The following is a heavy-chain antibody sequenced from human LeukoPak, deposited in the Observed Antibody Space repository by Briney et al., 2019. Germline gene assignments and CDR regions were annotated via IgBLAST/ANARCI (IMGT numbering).Heavy chain of an antibody. CDR1: GLTFSSYE. V-gene: IGHV3-48*03. D-gene: IGHD3-10*01. Sequence: GGSLRLSCAASGLTFSSYEMDWVRQAPGKGLEWVSYISSSGSTIYYADSVKGRFTISRDNAKNSLYLQMNSLRAEDTAVYYCARDRGPMATDYWGQGTLVTVSS. CDR3: ARDRGPMATDY. J-gene: IGHJ4*02. CDR2: ISSSGSTI.